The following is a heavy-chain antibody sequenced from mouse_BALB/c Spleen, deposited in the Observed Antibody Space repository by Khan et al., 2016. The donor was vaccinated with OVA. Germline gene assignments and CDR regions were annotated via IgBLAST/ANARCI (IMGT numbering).Heavy chain of an antibody. V-gene: IGHV1S81*02. J-gene: IGHJ2*01. D-gene: IGHD2-10*01. CDR2: IYPGDGRT. Sequence: QVQLKQSGAELVNPGTSVKLSCKASGYTFTNYWVHWVRQRPGQGLEWIGEIYPGDGRTFYTEKFKHKSTLTVDRSSRTAYMLLSRLTSEDSAVYYCARNAYYGNYFDSWGQGTTLTVSS. CDR1: GYTFTNYW. CDR3: ARNAYYGNYFDS.